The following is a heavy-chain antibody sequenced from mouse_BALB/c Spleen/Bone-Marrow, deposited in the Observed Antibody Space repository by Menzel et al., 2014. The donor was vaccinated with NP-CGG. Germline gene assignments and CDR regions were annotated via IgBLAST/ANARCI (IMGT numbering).Heavy chain of an antibody. CDR2: INPSTGYT. CDR3: ARVSITTVPYYFDV. J-gene: IGHJ1*01. D-gene: IGHD1-1*01. CDR1: GYTFTTYW. Sequence: QVHVKQSGVELAKPGASVKMSCKASGYTFTTYWMHWVKQRPGQGLEWIGYINPSTGYTEYNQKFKDKATLTADKSSSTAYMQLSNLTSDDSAVYYCARVSITTVPYYFDVWSAGTTVTVSS. V-gene: IGHV1-7*01.